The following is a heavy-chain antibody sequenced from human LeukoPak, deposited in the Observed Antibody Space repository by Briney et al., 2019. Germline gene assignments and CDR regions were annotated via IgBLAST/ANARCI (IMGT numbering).Heavy chain of an antibody. J-gene: IGHJ3*02. V-gene: IGHV3-53*01. CDR3: ARGRITVAAVAFDI. CDR1: GFTASSSY. Sequence: PGGSLRLSCAASGFTASSSYMSWVRQAPGKGLEWVSVIYSDDSTYYADSVKGRFTISRDNSKNTMYLQMNSVRAEDKAVYYCARGRITVAAVAFDIWGKGTMVTVFS. CDR2: IYSDDST. D-gene: IGHD6-19*01.